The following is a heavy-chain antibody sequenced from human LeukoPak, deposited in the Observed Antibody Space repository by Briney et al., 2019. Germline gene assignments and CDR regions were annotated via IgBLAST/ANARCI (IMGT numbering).Heavy chain of an antibody. D-gene: IGHD3-22*01. CDR2: IYYSGST. CDR3: ARDLKGPFGYYDSSGYLDAFDI. Sequence: SQTLSLTCTVSGGSISGGNYYWSWIRQPPGKGLEWIGYIYYSGSTNYNPSLKSRVTISVDTSKNQFSLKLSSVTAADTAVYYCARDLKGPFGYYDSSGYLDAFDIWGQGTMVTVSS. J-gene: IGHJ3*02. V-gene: IGHV4-61*01. CDR1: GGSISGGNYY.